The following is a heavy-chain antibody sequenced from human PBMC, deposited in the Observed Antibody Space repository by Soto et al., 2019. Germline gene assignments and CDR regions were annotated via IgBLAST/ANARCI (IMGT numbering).Heavy chain of an antibody. CDR2: IYPGDSDT. V-gene: IGHV5-51*06. CDR3: ARGVVPAAIYLYGCDYFDY. D-gene: IGHD2-2*01. CDR1: GYSFTSYR. J-gene: IGHJ4*02. Sequence: GESLKISCKGSGYSFTSYRIGWVRQMPGKGLEWMGIIYPGDSDTRYSPSLKSRVTISVDTSKNQFSLKLSSVTAADTAVYYCARGVVPAAIYLYGCDYFDYWGQGTPVTVSS.